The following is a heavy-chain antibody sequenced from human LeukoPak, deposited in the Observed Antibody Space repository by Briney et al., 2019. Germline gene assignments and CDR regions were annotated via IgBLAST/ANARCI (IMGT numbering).Heavy chain of an antibody. J-gene: IGHJ4*02. D-gene: IGHD4-17*01. CDR2: IGGSGDNT. CDR3: AKGRGTTVTSAANY. Sequence: GGSLRLSCAASGFTSSSYAMSWVRQAPGRGLGWVSSIGGSGDNTFYADSVKDRFTISRDNSKNTLFLQMNSLRAEDTAVYCAKGRGTTVTSAANYWGQGTLVTVSS. V-gene: IGHV3-23*01. CDR1: GFTSSSYA.